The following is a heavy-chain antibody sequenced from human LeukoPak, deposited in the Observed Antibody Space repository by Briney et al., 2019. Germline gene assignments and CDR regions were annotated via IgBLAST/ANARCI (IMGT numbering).Heavy chain of an antibody. D-gene: IGHD2-21*01. J-gene: IGHJ4*02. CDR3: ARECGGDCYRAFDY. CDR1: GGSISSYY. V-gene: IGHV4-4*07. Sequence: TSETLSLTCTVSGGSISSYYWSWIRQPAGKGLDWIGRIYTSGSSNYNPSLKSRVTMSVDTSKNQFSRKLSSVTAADTAVYYCARECGGDCYRAFDYWGQGTLVTVSS. CDR2: IYTSGSS.